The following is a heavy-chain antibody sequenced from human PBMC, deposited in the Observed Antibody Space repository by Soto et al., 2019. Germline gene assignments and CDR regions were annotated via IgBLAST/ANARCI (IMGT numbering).Heavy chain of an antibody. CDR3: ARESLHDQAFCQT. Sequence: QVHLVQSGAEVKKPGASVKVSCKTSGYPFPSFEVHWVRQDPGQRPEWMGGISNAGSGSTKYSQKFQDRLTITGDRLATTVYMSLSSLTSEDTAIYYCARESLHDQAFCQTWGQGTLVTVSA. CDR1: GYPFPSFE. J-gene: IGHJ4*02. V-gene: IGHV1-3*01. CDR2: ISNAGSGST.